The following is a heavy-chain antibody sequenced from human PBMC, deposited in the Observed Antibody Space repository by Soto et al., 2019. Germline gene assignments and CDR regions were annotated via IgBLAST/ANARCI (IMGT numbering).Heavy chain of an antibody. D-gene: IGHD3-16*02. V-gene: IGHV3-30*18. CDR1: GFTFSSYG. J-gene: IGHJ3*02. CDR3: AKEYDDYILGSYRLGDAFVI. Sequence: QVQLVESGGGVVQPGRSLRLSCAASGFTFSSYGMHWVRQAPGKGLEWVAVISYDGSNKYYADSVKGRFTISRDNSKNTLYRKMNSQRAADTDVYYCAKEYDDYILGSYRLGDAFVIWGQGTMVTVSP. CDR2: ISYDGSNK.